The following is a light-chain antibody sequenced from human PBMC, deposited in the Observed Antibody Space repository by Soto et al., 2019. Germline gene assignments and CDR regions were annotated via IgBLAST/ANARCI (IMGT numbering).Light chain of an antibody. Sequence: DIQMTQSPSTLSGSVGARVTITCRARQTISSWLAWYQQKPGKAPKLLLYKASTLKSGVPSRFSGSGSGTEFTLTISSLQPDDFATYYCQHYNSYSEAFGQGTKVDIK. CDR1: QTISSW. V-gene: IGKV1-5*03. CDR3: QHYNSYSEA. CDR2: KAS. J-gene: IGKJ1*01.